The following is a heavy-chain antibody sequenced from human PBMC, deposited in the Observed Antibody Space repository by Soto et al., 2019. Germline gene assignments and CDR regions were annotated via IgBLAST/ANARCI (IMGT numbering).Heavy chain of an antibody. CDR2: MNPNSGNT. CDR1: GYTFTSYD. CDR3: ARGWVSSSWYAMGSYYYYYMDV. V-gene: IGHV1-8*01. J-gene: IGHJ6*03. D-gene: IGHD6-13*01. Sequence: GASVKVSCKASGYTFTSYDINRVRQATGQGLEWMGWMNPNSGNTGYAQKFQGRVTMTRNTSISTAYMELSSLRSEDTAVYYCARGWVSSSWYAMGSYYYYYMDVWGKGTTVTSP.